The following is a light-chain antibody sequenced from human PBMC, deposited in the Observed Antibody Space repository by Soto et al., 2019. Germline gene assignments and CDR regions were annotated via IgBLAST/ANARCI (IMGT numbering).Light chain of an antibody. Sequence: EVVLTQSPGTLSLSPGERATLSCRASQSVSNNYLAWYPQKRGQSPKLLIFGSTDRATGIPDRFSGSGSGTDFTLTIIRLEPEDFAVYYCQQYGSSPPYTFGQGTKLEIK. J-gene: IGKJ2*01. CDR2: GST. CDR3: QQYGSSPPYT. V-gene: IGKV3-20*01. CDR1: QSVSNNY.